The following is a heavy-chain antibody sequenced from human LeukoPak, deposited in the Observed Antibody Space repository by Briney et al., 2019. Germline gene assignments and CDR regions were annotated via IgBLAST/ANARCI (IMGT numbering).Heavy chain of an antibody. J-gene: IGHJ5*02. D-gene: IGHD4-17*01. CDR3: ARENYGDRDNWFDP. CDR2: INPNSGGT. CDR1: GYTFTGYY. V-gene: IGHV1-2*02. Sequence: GASVKVSCKASGYTFTGYYMHWVRQAPGQGLEWMGWINPNSGGTNYAQKFQGRVTMTRDTSISTAYMELSRLRSDDTAVYYCARENYGDRDNWFDPWGQGTLVTVSS.